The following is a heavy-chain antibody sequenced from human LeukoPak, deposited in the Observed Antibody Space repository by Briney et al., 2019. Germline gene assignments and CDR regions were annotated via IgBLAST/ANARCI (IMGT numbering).Heavy chain of an antibody. D-gene: IGHD3-22*01. J-gene: IGHJ4*02. CDR1: GYTFTSYG. CDR2: IIPILGIA. CDR3: ARVGDSSGYYLLY. Sequence: SVKVSCKASGYTFTSYGISWVRQAPGQGLEWMGRIIPILGIANYAQKFQGRVTITADKSTSTAYMELSSLRSEDTAVYYCARVGDSSGYYLLYWGQGTLVTVSS. V-gene: IGHV1-69*04.